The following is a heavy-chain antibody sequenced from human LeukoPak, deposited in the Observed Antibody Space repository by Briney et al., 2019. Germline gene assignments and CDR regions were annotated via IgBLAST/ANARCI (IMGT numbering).Heavy chain of an antibody. D-gene: IGHD3-10*01. J-gene: IGHJ4*02. V-gene: IGHV3-74*01. CDR1: GFTFSSYW. CDR3: ARAGSYRFDY. Sequence: GGSLKLSCAGSGFTFSSYWLHWVRQGPGKGLVWVARMDTNGRTINYADSVKGRFTISRDNARNTLYLQMNSLTVEDTGVYYCARAGSYRFDYWGQGTLVTVSS. CDR2: MDTNGRTI.